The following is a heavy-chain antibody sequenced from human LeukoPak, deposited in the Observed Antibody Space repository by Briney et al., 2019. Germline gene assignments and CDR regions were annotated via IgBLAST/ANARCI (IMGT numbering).Heavy chain of an antibody. CDR2: IYYTGTP. J-gene: IGHJ3*02. D-gene: IGHD2/OR15-2a*01. Sequence: SETLFLTCTVSGGSISSYYGSWIRQSPGKGLEWIANIYYTGTPSYNPPLQSRVTISVDMSKNQFSLRLSTVATADTAGDYCARVKSTVTSFDIWGQGTMVTVSS. V-gene: IGHV4-59*01. CDR3: ARVKSTVTSFDI. CDR1: GGSISSYY.